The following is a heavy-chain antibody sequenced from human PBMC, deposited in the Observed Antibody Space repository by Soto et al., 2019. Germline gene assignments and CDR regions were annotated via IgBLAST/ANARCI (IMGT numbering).Heavy chain of an antibody. CDR2: ILPIFATA. CDR1: GGTFNNYV. CDR3: AGRCDSTTCPGHFDY. J-gene: IGHJ4*02. D-gene: IGHD2-2*01. V-gene: IGHV1-69*06. Sequence: QVQLVQSGAEVKKPGSSVKVSCKASGGTFNNYVVNWVRQAPGQGLEWMGGILPIFATANFAQKFQGRVTNTANKSTSTAYIELTSLQSESTAMYYCAGRCDSTTCPGHFDYWGQGTLVTVAS.